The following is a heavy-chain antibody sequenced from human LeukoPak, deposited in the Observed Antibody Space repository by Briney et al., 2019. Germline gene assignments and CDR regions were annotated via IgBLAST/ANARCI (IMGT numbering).Heavy chain of an antibody. CDR3: ARDAYDSFDY. Sequence: GGSLRLSCAASGFAFSGHYMSWVRQAPGKGLEWVSYISSSSSTIYYADSVKGRFTISRDNAKNSLYLQMNSLRAEDTAVYYCARDAYDSFDYWGQGTLVTVSS. J-gene: IGHJ4*02. CDR2: ISSSSSTI. CDR1: GFAFSGHY. D-gene: IGHD3-22*01. V-gene: IGHV3-48*01.